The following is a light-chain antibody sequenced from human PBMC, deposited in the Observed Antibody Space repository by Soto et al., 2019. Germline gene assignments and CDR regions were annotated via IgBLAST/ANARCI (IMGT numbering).Light chain of an antibody. V-gene: IGLV2-23*02. CDR2: EAT. CDR3: SLYASTHTFM. CDR1: SSDIGRYNL. Sequence: QSVLTQPASVSGSPGQSITISCTGTSSDIGRYNLVSWYQQHPGKPPKLMIYEATKRPSGVSNRFSGSKSGNTASLTISGLQAEDEAAYYCSLYASTHTFMFGGGTTVTVL. J-gene: IGLJ3*02.